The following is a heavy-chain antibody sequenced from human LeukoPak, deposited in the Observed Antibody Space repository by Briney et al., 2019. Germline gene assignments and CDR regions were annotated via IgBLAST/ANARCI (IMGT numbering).Heavy chain of an antibody. CDR3: AKDSDRGYSYGYFGY. CDR1: GFIFSTYW. D-gene: IGHD5-18*01. J-gene: IGHJ4*02. CDR2: ISGSGGST. Sequence: PGGSLRLSCAASGFIFSTYWMSWVRQAPGKGLEWVSAISGSGGSTYYADSVKGRFTISRDNSKNTLYLQMNSLRAEDTAVYYCAKDSDRGYSYGYFGYWGQGTLVTVSS. V-gene: IGHV3-23*01.